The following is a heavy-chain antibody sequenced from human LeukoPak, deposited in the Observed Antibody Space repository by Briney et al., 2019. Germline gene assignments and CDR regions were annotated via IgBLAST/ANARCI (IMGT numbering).Heavy chain of an antibody. Sequence: SEPLSLPCAVYGGSFSGYYWSWIRQPPGKGLEWIGEINHSGSTNYNPSLKSRVTISVDTSKNQFSLKLSSVTAADTAVYYCASMDDYGADWGQGTLVTVSS. CDR3: ASMDDYGAD. J-gene: IGHJ4*02. V-gene: IGHV4-34*01. D-gene: IGHD4-17*01. CDR2: INHSGST. CDR1: GGSFSGYY.